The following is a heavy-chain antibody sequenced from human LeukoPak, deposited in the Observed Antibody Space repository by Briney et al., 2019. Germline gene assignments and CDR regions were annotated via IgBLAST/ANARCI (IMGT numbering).Heavy chain of an antibody. J-gene: IGHJ4*02. CDR2: IRSKANSYAT. Sequence: PEGSLKLSCAASGFTFSGSAMHWVRQASGKGLEWVGRIRSKANSYATAYAASVKGRFTISRDDSKNTAYLQMNSLKTEDTAVYYCTRMVGIAAYFWGQGTLVTVSS. CDR3: TRMVGIAAYF. CDR1: GFTFSGSA. D-gene: IGHD6-13*01. V-gene: IGHV3-73*01.